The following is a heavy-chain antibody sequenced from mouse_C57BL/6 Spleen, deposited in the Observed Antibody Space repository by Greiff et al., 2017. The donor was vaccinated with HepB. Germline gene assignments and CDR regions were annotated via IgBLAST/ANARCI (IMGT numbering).Heavy chain of an antibody. CDR3: ASDYEGYFDY. Sequence: QVQLKQSGAELVRPGTSVKVSCKASGYAFTNYLIEWVKQRPGQGLEWIGVINPGSGGTNYNEKFKGKATLTADKSSSTAYMQLSSLTSEDSAVYFCASDYEGYFDYWGQGTTLTVSS. V-gene: IGHV1-54*01. CDR1: GYAFTNYL. D-gene: IGHD2-4*01. J-gene: IGHJ2*01. CDR2: INPGSGGT.